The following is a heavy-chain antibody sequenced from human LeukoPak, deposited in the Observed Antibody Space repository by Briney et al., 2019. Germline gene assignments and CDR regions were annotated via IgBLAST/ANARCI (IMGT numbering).Heavy chain of an antibody. CDR1: GFTFSSHW. Sequence: TGGSLRLSCAASGFTFSSHWVHWVRQAPGKGLVWVSCINSDASSTSYADSVKGRFTISRDNARNTLYLQMNSLRAEDTAVYYCARGGDTVTTDYYYYYYMDVWGKGTTVTISS. V-gene: IGHV3-74*01. D-gene: IGHD4-17*01. CDR3: ARGGDTVTTDYYYYYYMDV. CDR2: INSDASST. J-gene: IGHJ6*03.